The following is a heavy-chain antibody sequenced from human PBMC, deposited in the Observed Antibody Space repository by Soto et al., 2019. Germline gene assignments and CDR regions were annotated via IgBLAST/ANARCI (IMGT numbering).Heavy chain of an antibody. CDR3: AAISADYLFYYYGMDV. V-gene: IGHV1-58*01. CDR1: GFTFTSSA. J-gene: IGHJ6*02. D-gene: IGHD4-17*01. CDR2: IVVGSGNT. Sequence: ASVKVSCKASGFTFTSSAVQWVRQARGQRLEWIGWIVVGSGNTNYAQKFQERVTITRDMSTSTAYMEPSSLRSEDTAVYYCAAISADYLFYYYGMDVWGQGTTVTVSS.